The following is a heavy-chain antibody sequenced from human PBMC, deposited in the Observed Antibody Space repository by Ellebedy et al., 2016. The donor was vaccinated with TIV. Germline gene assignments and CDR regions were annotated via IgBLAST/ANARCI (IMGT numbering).Heavy chain of an antibody. J-gene: IGHJ4*02. Sequence: GGSLRLSXAASGFTFSSYSMNWVRQAPGKGLEWVSSISSSSSYIYYADSVKGRFTISRDNAKNSLYLQMNSLRAEDTAVYYCARDCSSTSCHMALDYWGQGTLVTVSS. V-gene: IGHV3-21*01. D-gene: IGHD2-2*02. CDR3: ARDCSSTSCHMALDY. CDR2: ISSSSSYI. CDR1: GFTFSSYS.